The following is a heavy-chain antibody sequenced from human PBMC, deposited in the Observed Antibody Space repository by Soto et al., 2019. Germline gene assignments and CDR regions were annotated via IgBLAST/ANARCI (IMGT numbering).Heavy chain of an antibody. CDR3: AREQRVSLTAIRAFEL. J-gene: IGHJ2*01. D-gene: IGHD2-21*02. Sequence: ASVKVSCKASGFTFTSYGFSWVRQAPGQGLEWMGWISPYNGDTAYAQKLQGRVTMTTDPSTTTVYMELTSLRSDDTALYYCAREQRVSLTAIRAFELWGRGNMVTVSS. CDR1: GFTFTSYG. CDR2: ISPYNGDT. V-gene: IGHV1-18*01.